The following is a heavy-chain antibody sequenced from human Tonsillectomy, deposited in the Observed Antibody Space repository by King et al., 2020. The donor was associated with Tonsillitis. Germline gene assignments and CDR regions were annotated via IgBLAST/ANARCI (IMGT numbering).Heavy chain of an antibody. CDR3: AKDYYHDSSGYYSNYYYYGMDV. Sequence: VQLVESGGGVVQPGGSLRLSCAASGFTFSSYGMHWVRQAPGKGLEWVAFIRYDGSNKYYADSVKGRFTISRDNSKNTLYLQMNSLRAEDTAVYYCAKDYYHDSSGYYSNYYYYGMDVWGQGTTVTVSS. J-gene: IGHJ6*02. V-gene: IGHV3-30*02. D-gene: IGHD3-22*01. CDR1: GFTFSSYG. CDR2: IRYDGSNK.